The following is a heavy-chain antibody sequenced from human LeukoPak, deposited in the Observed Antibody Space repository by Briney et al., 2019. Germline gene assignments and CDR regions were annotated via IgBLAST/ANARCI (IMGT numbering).Heavy chain of an antibody. J-gene: IGHJ3*02. CDR3: ARGTITFGGVIVIKAFDI. CDR2: INPKSGGT. D-gene: IGHD3-16*02. CDR1: GYTFSGYY. V-gene: IGHV1-2*02. Sequence: ASVKVSCKASGYTFSGYYMHWVRQAPGQGLEWMGWINPKSGGTNEAQKFHDRVTITRNTSISTAYMELSSLRSEDTAVYYCARGTITFGGVIVIKAFDIWGQGTMVTVSS.